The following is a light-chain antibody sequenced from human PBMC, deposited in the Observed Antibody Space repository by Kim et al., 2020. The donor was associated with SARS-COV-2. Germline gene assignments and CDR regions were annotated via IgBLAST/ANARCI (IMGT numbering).Light chain of an antibody. CDR2: GVY. V-gene: IGLV2-8*01. J-gene: IGLJ1*01. Sequence: QSALTQPPSASGSPGQSVTISCTGTSSDVGHYNSVSWYQQHPGKAPKLMIYGVYKRPSGVPDRFSGTKSVNTASLTVSGLHAEDEADYYCSSYAGSDNYVFGTGNKVTDL. CDR1: SSDVGHYNS. CDR3: SSYAGSDNYV.